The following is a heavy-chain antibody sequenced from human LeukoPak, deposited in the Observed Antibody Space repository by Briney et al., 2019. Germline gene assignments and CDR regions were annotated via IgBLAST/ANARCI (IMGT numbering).Heavy chain of an antibody. Sequence: GGSLRLSCAASGFTFINYGMYWVRQAPGKGLEWVATVWYDGNNKYYADSVKGRFTISRDNSKNTLYVQMDSLRPEDTAVYYCARDYDFWRGYSYSFYGMDVWGHGTTVTVSS. CDR1: GFTFINYG. CDR3: ARDYDFWRGYSYSFYGMDV. CDR2: VWYDGNNK. D-gene: IGHD3-3*01. J-gene: IGHJ6*01. V-gene: IGHV3-33*07.